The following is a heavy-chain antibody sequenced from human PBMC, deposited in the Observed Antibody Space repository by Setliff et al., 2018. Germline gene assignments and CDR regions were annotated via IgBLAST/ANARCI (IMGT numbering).Heavy chain of an antibody. CDR3: AREHGYSYGQTYYYYGMDV. Sequence: ASETLSLTCTVSSGSISSYYWSWIRQPPGKGLEWIGYIYYSGSTNYNPSLKSRVTISVDTSKNQFSLKLSSVTAADTAVYYCAREHGYSYGQTYYYYGMDVWGQGTTVTVSS. CDR2: IYYSGST. J-gene: IGHJ6*02. D-gene: IGHD5-18*01. CDR1: SGSISSYY. V-gene: IGHV4-59*01.